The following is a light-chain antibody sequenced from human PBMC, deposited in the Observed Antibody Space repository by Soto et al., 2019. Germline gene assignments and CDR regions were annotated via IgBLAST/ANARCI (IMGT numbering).Light chain of an antibody. J-gene: IGKJ4*01. CDR1: QSVTNSY. CDR2: GAS. CDR3: QQHDNSPLT. Sequence: EIVMTQSPVTLSVSPGERATLSCRASQSVTNSYLAWYQQKPGQAPRLLIYGASNRATGIPDRFSGSGSGTDFTLTISRLEPEDFAVYYCQQHDNSPLTFGGGTKVDIK. V-gene: IGKV3-20*01.